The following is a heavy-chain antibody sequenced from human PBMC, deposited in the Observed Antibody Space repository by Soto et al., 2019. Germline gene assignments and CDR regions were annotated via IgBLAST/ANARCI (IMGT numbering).Heavy chain of an antibody. CDR3: AKGGYYSVFDI. CDR1: VFPFSSYD. CDR2: ISGSGVLT. V-gene: IGHV3-23*01. J-gene: IGHJ3*02. D-gene: IGHD3-16*01. Sequence: GSLRLSCVASVFPFSSYDMSWVRQTPGQGLEWVSGISGSGVLTYYADSVRGRFTISRDNSNNTLSLQVHSLRAEDTAVYFCAKGGYYSVFDIWGQGTMVTVSS.